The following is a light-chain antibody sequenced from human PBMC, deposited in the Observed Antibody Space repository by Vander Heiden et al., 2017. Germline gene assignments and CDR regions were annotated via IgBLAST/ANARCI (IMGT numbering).Light chain of an antibody. CDR3: QQDDSFPFT. V-gene: IGKV4-1*01. CDR1: QNVFSTSNNKYY. J-gene: IGKJ3*01. CDR2: WAS. Sequence: DFVVTQSADSLALSLGERGSINCKSSQNVFSTSNNKYYLAWYQQKPGQPPTLLLSWASTRASGVPDRFSGSGSGTDFTLTIRSLQPEDVAVYYCQQDDSFPFTFGHGTKVHIK.